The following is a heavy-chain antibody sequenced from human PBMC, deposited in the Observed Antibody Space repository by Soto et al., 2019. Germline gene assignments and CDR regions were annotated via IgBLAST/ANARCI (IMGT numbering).Heavy chain of an antibody. J-gene: IGHJ5*02. CDR1: GFTFSSYS. V-gene: IGHV3-21*01. CDR2: ISSSSSYI. CDR3: ARGTVAGTLNWFDP. D-gene: IGHD6-19*01. Sequence: EVQLVESGGGLVKPGGSLRLSCAASGFTFSSYSMNWVHQAPGKGLEWVSSISSSSSYIYYADSVKGRFTISRDNAKNSLYLQMNSLRAEDTAVYYCARGTVAGTLNWFDPWGQGTLVTVSS.